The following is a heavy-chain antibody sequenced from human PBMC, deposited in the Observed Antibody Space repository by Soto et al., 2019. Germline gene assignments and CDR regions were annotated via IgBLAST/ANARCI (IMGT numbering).Heavy chain of an antibody. V-gene: IGHV4-59*01. CDR3: ARGTIPYYYYGMDV. CDR1: GDSISSYY. Sequence: SETLSLTCTVSGDSISSYYWTWIRQPPGEGLEWIGYIYDSGRTYYNPSLKSRVTISVDTSKNQFSLRLSSVSAADTAVYYCARGTIPYYYYGMDVWGQGATVTVS. D-gene: IGHD3-10*01. CDR2: IYDSGRT. J-gene: IGHJ6*02.